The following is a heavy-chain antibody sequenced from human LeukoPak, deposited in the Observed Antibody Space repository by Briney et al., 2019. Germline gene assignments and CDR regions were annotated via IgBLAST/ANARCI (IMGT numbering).Heavy chain of an antibody. Sequence: ASVKVSCKAPGYTFTAYYMHWMRQAPGQGPEWMGWINPNSGGTNFAQKFQGRVTMTSDTSISTAYMELSSLRSDDTAIYYCARAKVLVPDHWGQGTLVTVSS. V-gene: IGHV1-2*02. CDR2: INPNSGGT. J-gene: IGHJ4*02. CDR3: ARAKVLVPDH. CDR1: GYTFTAYY.